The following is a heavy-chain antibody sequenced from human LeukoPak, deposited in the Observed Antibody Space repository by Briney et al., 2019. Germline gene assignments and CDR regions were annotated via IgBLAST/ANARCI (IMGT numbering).Heavy chain of an antibody. CDR3: AKSNYYCSDSCQPDDAFDV. D-gene: IGHD2-15*01. V-gene: IGHV3-23*01. CDR1: GFTFSTYA. Sequence: GGSLRLSCAASGFTFSTYAMSWVRQVPGKGLEWVPGISNTAGFTYYADSVKGRFTISRDNPKNTLYLQLNSLRAEDTAVYYCAKSNYYCSDSCQPDDAFDVWGQGTMVTVSS. J-gene: IGHJ3*01. CDR2: ISNTAGFT.